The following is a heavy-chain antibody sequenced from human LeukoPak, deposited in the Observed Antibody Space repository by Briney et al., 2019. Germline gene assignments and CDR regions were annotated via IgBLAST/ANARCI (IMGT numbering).Heavy chain of an antibody. D-gene: IGHD5-18*01. CDR1: GFMLDEYT. CDR2: INWDGGST. Sequence: GGSLRLSCVGSGFMLDEYTMHWVRHAPGKGLQWISLINWDGGSTYYAGSVKGRFILSRDNSKNSLYLQMNSLTTEDTAFYYCATGDEDSPMNFYHWGQGTLVTVSS. CDR3: ATGDEDSPMNFYH. V-gene: IGHV3-43*01. J-gene: IGHJ4*02.